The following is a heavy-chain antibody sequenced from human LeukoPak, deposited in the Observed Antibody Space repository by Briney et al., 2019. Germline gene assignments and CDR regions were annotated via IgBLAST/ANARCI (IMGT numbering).Heavy chain of an antibody. J-gene: IGHJ4*02. V-gene: IGHV4-34*01. CDR1: GGSFSGYY. CDR3: ARSSSWFPFDY. D-gene: IGHD3-10*01. CDR2: INHSGST. Sequence: SEILSLTCAVYGGSFSGYYWSWIRQPPGKGLEWIGEINHSGSTNYNPSLKSRVTISVDTSKNQFSLKLSSVTAADTAVYYCARSSSWFPFDYWGQGTLVTVSS.